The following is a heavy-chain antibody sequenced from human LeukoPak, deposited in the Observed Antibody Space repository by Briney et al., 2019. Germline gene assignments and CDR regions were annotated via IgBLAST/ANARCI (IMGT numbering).Heavy chain of an antibody. CDR2: IYYSGST. CDR1: GGSISSFY. CDR3: ARSDYYYMDV. Sequence: SETLSLTCTVSGGSISSFYWSWIRQPPGKGLEWIGYIYYSGSTNYNPSLKSRVTISVDTSKNQFSLKLSSVTAADTAVYYCARSDYYYMDVWGKGTTVTISS. V-gene: IGHV4-59*01. J-gene: IGHJ6*03.